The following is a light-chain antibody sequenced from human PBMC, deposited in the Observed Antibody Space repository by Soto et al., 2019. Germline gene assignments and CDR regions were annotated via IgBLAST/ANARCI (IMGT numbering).Light chain of an antibody. J-gene: IGKJ1*01. V-gene: IGKV3-20*01. CDR2: SAS. Sequence: EIVLTQSPATLSLSPGERATLSCRASQSVSSYLAWYQQKPGQPPRLLIYSASGRASGIPDRFSGSGSGTDFTLTISSLEPEDSAVYYCQQYGSSPRTFGQGTKVDIK. CDR3: QQYGSSPRT. CDR1: QSVSSY.